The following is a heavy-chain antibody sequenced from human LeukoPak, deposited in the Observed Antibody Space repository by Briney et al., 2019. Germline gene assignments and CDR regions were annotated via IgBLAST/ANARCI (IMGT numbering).Heavy chain of an antibody. CDR2: IKQDGSEK. CDR3: AREDYDSSGYDY. V-gene: IGHV3-7*01. D-gene: IGHD3-22*01. J-gene: IGHJ4*02. CDR1: GFTFSNAW. Sequence: GGSLRLSCAASGFTFSNAWMSWVRQAPGKGLEWVANIKQDGSEKYYVDSVKGRFTISRDNAKNSLYLQMNSLRAEDTAVYYCAREDYDSSGYDYWGQGTLVTVSS.